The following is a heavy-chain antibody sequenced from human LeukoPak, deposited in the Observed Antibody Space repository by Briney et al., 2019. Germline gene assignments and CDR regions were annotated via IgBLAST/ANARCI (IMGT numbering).Heavy chain of an antibody. CDR1: GLSLSSNS. Sequence: GGSLRLSCAASGLSLSSNSMNWVRQAPGKGLEWVSGINPSGDRTYYADSVKGRFTISRDNSKNTLYLQMNSLRAEDTAVYYCAKDYDYVWGSYRNHYYYYYYMDVWGKGTTVTVSS. V-gene: IGHV3-23*01. D-gene: IGHD3-16*02. J-gene: IGHJ6*03. CDR2: INPSGDRT. CDR3: AKDYDYVWGSYRNHYYYYYYMDV.